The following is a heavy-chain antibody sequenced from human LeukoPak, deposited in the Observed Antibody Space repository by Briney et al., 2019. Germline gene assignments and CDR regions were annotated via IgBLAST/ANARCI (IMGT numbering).Heavy chain of an antibody. D-gene: IGHD3-10*01. Sequence: PGGSLRLSCAASGFTFSSYAMSWVRQAPGKGLEWVSAISGSGGSTYYADSVKGRFTISRDNSKNTLYLQMNSLRAEDTAVYYCAKEGDLLLWFGDPPLDYFDYWGQGTLVTVSS. CDR2: ISGSGGST. J-gene: IGHJ4*02. CDR1: GFTFSSYA. V-gene: IGHV3-23*01. CDR3: AKEGDLLLWFGDPPLDYFDY.